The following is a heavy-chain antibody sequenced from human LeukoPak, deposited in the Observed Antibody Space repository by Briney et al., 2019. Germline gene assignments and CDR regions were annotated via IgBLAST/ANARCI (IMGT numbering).Heavy chain of an antibody. D-gene: IGHD5/OR15-5a*01. CDR1: GGSISSYY. V-gene: IGHV4-59*01. J-gene: IGHJ4*02. CDR3: ARLFYDNIDY. CDR2: IYYSGST. Sequence: PSETLSLTCTVSGGSISSYYWSWIRQPPGKGLEWIGYIYYSGSTNYNPSLKSRVTISVDTSKNQFSLKLSSVTAADTAVYYCARLFYDNIDYWGQGTLVTVSS.